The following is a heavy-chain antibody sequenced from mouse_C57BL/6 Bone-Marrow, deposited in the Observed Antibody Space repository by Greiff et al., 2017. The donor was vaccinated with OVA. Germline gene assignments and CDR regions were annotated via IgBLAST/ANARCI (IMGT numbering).Heavy chain of an antibody. D-gene: IGHD1-1*01. CDR2: ISDGGSYT. CDR1: GFTFSSYA. V-gene: IGHV5-4*01. Sequence: EVQLQESGGGLVKPGGSLKLSCAASGFTFSSYAMSWVRQTPEKRLEWVATISDGGSYTYYPDNVKGRFTISRDNAKNNLYLQMSHLKSEDTAMYYCIKRGGTTVACDYWGQGTTLTVSS. CDR3: IKRGGTTVACDY. J-gene: IGHJ2*01.